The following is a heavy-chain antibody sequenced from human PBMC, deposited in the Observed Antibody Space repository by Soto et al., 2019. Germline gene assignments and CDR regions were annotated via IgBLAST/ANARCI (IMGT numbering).Heavy chain of an antibody. D-gene: IGHD1-20*01. CDR3: ARGTRALITSFFAY. CDR2: VHESGST. V-gene: IGHV4-59*03. Sequence: KTSETLSLTCSVSGDAISNFCWSWSRQTPGRGLEWIGCVHESGSTDYNPSLKGRVTISLHTSKSQFSLSLRSATAADTATYYCARGTRALITSFFAYWGQGIPVTVSS. CDR1: GDAISNFC. J-gene: IGHJ4*02.